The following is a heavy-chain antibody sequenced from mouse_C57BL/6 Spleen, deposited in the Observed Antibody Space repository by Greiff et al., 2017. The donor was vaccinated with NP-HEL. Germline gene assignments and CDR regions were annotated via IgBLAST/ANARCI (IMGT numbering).Heavy chain of an antibody. CDR2: ISYSGST. CDR3: ASMATPYAMDY. Sequence: EVKLMESGPGMVKPSQSLSLTCTVTGYSITSGYDWHWIRPFPGNKLEWMGYISYSGSTKYNPSLKSRISITHDTSKNHFFLKLNSVTTEDTATYYCASMATPYAMDYWGQGTSVTVSS. V-gene: IGHV3-1*01. J-gene: IGHJ4*01. CDR1: GYSITSGYD. D-gene: IGHD2-2*01.